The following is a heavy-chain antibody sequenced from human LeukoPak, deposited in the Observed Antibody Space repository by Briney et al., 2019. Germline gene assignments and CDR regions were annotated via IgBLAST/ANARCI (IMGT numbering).Heavy chain of an antibody. CDR2: IKPDGSAQ. J-gene: IGHJ5*02. V-gene: IGHV3-7*01. CDR3: ANGGTYSSGP. D-gene: IGHD3-22*01. Sequence: PGGSLSLSCAASGFTFSSYAMSWVRQAPGKGLEWVATIKPDGSAQYYVDSVKGRFTISRDNAKNSLFLQINSLRAEDTAVYYCANGGTYSSGPWGQGTLVTVSS. CDR1: GFTFSSYA.